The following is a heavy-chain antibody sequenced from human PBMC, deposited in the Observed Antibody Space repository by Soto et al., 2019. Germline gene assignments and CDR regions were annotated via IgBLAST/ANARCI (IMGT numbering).Heavy chain of an antibody. CDR1: GGSISSYY. V-gene: IGHV4-4*07. CDR2: IYTSGST. D-gene: IGHD5-12*01. CDR3: AIXRSGYSGYDWQGNWFDP. J-gene: IGHJ5*02. Sequence: SETLSLTCTVSGGSISSYYWSWIRQPAGKGLEWIGRIYTSGSTNYNPSLKSRVTMSVDTSKNQFSLKLSSVTAADTAVYYCAIXRSGYSGYDWQGNWFDPWGQGTLVTVSS.